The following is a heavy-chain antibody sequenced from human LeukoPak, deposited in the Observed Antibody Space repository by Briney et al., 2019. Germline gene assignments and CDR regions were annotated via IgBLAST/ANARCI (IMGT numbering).Heavy chain of an antibody. CDR1: GVSISSSSYY. D-gene: IGHD6-13*01. J-gene: IGHJ4*02. V-gene: IGHV4-39*01. CDR2: IYYSGST. Sequence: SETLSLTCTVSGVSISSSSYYWGWIRQPPGKGLEWIGSIYYSGSTYYNPSLKSRVTISVDTSKNQFSLKLSSVTAADTAVYYCARHDEQPYYFDYWGQGTLVTVSS. CDR3: ARHDEQPYYFDY.